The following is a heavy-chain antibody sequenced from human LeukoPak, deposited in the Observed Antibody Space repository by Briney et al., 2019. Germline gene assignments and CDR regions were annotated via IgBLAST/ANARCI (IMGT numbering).Heavy chain of an antibody. CDR2: TYPSGNT. CDR3: ARKAPKKGWFDP. V-gene: IGHV4-4*09. Sequence: PSETLSLSCTVSGGSNNSYYWSWIRQPPGKGLEWIGYTYPSGNTNYSPSLKSRVTISIDMSRNQFSLKLSSVTAADTAVYYCARKAPKKGWFDPWGQGTLVTVSS. CDR1: GGSNNSYY. J-gene: IGHJ5*02.